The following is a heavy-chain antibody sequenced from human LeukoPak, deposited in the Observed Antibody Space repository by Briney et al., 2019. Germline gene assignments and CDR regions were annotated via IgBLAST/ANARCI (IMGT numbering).Heavy chain of an antibody. Sequence: GGSLRLSCAASGFTFSSYWMSWVRQAPGKGLEWVATIKQDGSQKEYVDSVKGRFTISRDNAKNSLYLQMNSLRAEDTAVYYCARDKVYYYDSSGYSYYWYFDLWGRGTLVTVSS. V-gene: IGHV3-7*04. CDR2: IKQDGSQK. CDR3: ARDKVYYYDSSGYSYYWYFDL. J-gene: IGHJ2*01. CDR1: GFTFSSYW. D-gene: IGHD3-22*01.